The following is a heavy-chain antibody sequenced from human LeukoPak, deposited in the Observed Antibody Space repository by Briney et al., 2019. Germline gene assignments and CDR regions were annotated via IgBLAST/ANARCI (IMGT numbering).Heavy chain of an antibody. V-gene: IGHV4-59*01. D-gene: IGHD3-10*02. Sequence: SETLSLTCTVSGGPINDYYWTWIRQAPGKGLEWLGYISNSGTTDYNPSLKSRVTMSVDTSKNEFSLKVTSVTAADTAMYYCARVVRGAVASNCFDSWGQGTLVTVSS. CDR3: ARVVRGAVASNCFDS. J-gene: IGHJ5*01. CDR2: ISNSGTT. CDR1: GGPINDYY.